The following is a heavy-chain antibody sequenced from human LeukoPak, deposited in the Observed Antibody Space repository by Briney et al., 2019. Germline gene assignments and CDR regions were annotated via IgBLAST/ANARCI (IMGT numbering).Heavy chain of an antibody. Sequence: GASVKVSCKVSGYTLTELSMHWVRQAPGKGLEWMGGFDPEDGETIYAQKFQGRVTMTEDTSTDTAYMELSSLRSEDTAVYYCATAEYQLLYSAPSADAFDIWGQGTMVTVSS. CDR3: ATAEYQLLYSAPSADAFDI. J-gene: IGHJ3*02. V-gene: IGHV1-24*01. D-gene: IGHD2-2*02. CDR2: FDPEDGET. CDR1: GYTLTELS.